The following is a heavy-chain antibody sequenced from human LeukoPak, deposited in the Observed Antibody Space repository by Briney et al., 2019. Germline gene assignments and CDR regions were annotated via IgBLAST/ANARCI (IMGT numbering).Heavy chain of an antibody. J-gene: IGHJ3*01. CDR1: GGRFTSNA. D-gene: IGHD3-16*01. CDR3: ARVEGGGGSLDL. V-gene: IGHV1-69*04. Sequence: SVKVSCKASGGRFTSNAITWVRQAPGQGLEWMGRIIPLLPTTIYAQKFRDRVTITADRSTGTAYMELSSLRSDDTAVYYCARVEGGGGSLDLWGQGTMVTVSS. CDR2: IIPLLPTT.